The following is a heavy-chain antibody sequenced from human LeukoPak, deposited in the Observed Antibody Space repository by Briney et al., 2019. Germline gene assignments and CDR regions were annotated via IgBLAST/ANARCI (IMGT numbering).Heavy chain of an antibody. V-gene: IGHV3-23*01. J-gene: IGHJ5*02. Sequence: GGSLRLSCAASGFTLNNYGMSWVRQAPGKGLEWVSAISGRGDDTYYADSVKGRFTISRDNSKNTLYLQMNSLRAEDTAVYYCAKARYYDFWSGSGCWFDPWGQGTPVTVSS. CDR2: ISGRGDDT. CDR3: AKARYYDFWSGSGCWFDP. CDR1: GFTLNNYG. D-gene: IGHD3-3*01.